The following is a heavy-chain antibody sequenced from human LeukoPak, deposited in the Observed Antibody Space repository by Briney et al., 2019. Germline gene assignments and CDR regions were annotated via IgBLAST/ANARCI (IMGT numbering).Heavy chain of an antibody. CDR3: ARSYCSGGSCYSWFDP. Sequence: ASVKVSCKASGYTFTGYYMHWVRQAPGQGLEWMRWINPNSGGTNYAQKFQGRATMTRDTSISIAYMELSRLRSDDTAVYYCARSYCSGGSCYSWFDPWGQGTLVTVSS. CDR2: INPNSGGT. D-gene: IGHD2-15*01. V-gene: IGHV1-2*02. CDR1: GYTFTGYY. J-gene: IGHJ5*02.